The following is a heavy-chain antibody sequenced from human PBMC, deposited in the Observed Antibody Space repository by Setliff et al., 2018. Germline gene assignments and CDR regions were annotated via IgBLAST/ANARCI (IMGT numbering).Heavy chain of an antibody. D-gene: IGHD3-9*01. CDR1: GDSLRNDY. V-gene: IGHV4-4*08. CDR3: ARHPTGFPNWFDV. CDR2: MHAGGNI. J-gene: IGHJ5*02. Sequence: SETLSLTCSVSGDSLRNDYWTWIRQPPGKGLEWIGNMHAGGNINYNPSLESRITMSVDTSNDRFSLKLTSVTAADTAVYYCARHPTGFPNWFDVWGQGTLVTVSS.